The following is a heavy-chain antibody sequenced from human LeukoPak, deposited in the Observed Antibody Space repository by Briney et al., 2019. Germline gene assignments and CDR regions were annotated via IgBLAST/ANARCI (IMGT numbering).Heavy chain of an antibody. CDR2: ISSSSSYI. CDR1: GFTFSSYD. D-gene: IGHD3-10*01. J-gene: IGHJ6*03. V-gene: IGHV3-21*01. CDR3: ARVQGYYYYIDV. Sequence: PGGSLRLSCAASGFTFSSYDMNWVRQAPGEGLEWVSSISSSSSYIYYTDSLKGRFTISRDNAKNSLFLQMNSLRAEDTAVYYCARVQGYYYYIDVWGKGTTVTVSS.